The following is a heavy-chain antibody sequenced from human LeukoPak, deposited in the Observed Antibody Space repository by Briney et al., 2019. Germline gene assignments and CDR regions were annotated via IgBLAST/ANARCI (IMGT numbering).Heavy chain of an antibody. CDR1: GFTFTSHW. J-gene: IGHJ4*02. D-gene: IGHD6-13*01. Sequence: SGGSLRLSCVASGFTFTSHWMHWVRQAPGKGLVCVSRIKSDGTYSDYGDSVRGRFTISRDNAKDTLYLQMNSLRAEDTAVYYCASGPAAGSNWGQGTLVTVSS. V-gene: IGHV3-74*01. CDR2: IKSDGTYS. CDR3: ASGPAAGSN.